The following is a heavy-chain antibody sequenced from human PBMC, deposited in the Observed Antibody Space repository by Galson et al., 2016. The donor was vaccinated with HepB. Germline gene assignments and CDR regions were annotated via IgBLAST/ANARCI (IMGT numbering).Heavy chain of an antibody. CDR1: GASIRGANYW. CDR2: IYASGST. CDR3: AREWEIVGAGANRYNWFDP. V-gene: IGHV4-61*02. J-gene: IGHJ5*02. D-gene: IGHD2-15*01. Sequence: TLSLTCTVSGASIRGANYWWSWIRQPAGKGLEWIGRIYASGSTNYNPSLKGRVAMSLDTSKSQFSLRLTSVTAADTARYYCAREWEIVGAGANRYNWFDPWGQGTLVTVSS.